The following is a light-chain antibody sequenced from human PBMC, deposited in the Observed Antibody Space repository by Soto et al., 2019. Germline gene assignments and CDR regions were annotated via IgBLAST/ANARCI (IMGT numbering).Light chain of an antibody. Sequence: EIVMTQSPATLSVSPGERATLSCRASQSVSRNYLAWYQQKPGQAPRLLIFGASSRATGIPDRFSGSGSGTDFTLTISRLEPEDFAVYYCQQYATSPLTFGGGTKVDI. CDR2: GAS. J-gene: IGKJ4*01. V-gene: IGKV3-20*01. CDR3: QQYATSPLT. CDR1: QSVSRNY.